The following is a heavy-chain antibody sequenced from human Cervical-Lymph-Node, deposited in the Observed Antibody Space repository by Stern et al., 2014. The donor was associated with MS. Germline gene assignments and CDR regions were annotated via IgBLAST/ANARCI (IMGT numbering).Heavy chain of an antibody. CDR3: AKGGSGSYLD. J-gene: IGHJ4*02. CDR2: ISYDGRDK. CDR1: GFVFRRYA. D-gene: IGHD1-26*01. Sequence: VQLVESGGGVVQPGRSLRLSCAASGFVFRRYALHWARQAPGKGLAWVALISYDGRDKYYTDSVKGRFTVSRDNSNNTVDLEMNSLRLEDTAVYYCAKGGSGSYLDWGQGSLVTVSS. V-gene: IGHV3-30*04.